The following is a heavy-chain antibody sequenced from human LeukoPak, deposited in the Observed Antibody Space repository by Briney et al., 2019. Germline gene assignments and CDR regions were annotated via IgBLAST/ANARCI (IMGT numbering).Heavy chain of an antibody. J-gene: IGHJ4*02. Sequence: GGSLRLSCGASGFTFSSYSMNWVRRAPGKGLEWVSHISSSSGVTIFYAEFVKGRFTISRDNAKNSLYLQMNSLRAEDTAVYYCARSSSGWYYFDYWGQGALVTVSS. CDR1: GFTFSSYS. CDR2: ISSSSGVTI. D-gene: IGHD6-19*01. CDR3: ARSSSGWYYFDY. V-gene: IGHV3-48*04.